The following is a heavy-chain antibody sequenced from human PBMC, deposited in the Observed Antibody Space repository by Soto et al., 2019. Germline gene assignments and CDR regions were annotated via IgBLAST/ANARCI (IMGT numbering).Heavy chain of an antibody. CDR2: INHSGST. J-gene: IGHJ4*02. CDR1: GGSFSGYY. V-gene: IGHV4-34*01. D-gene: IGHD6-13*01. CDR3: ASPAIAAAVSAFDY. Sequence: QVQLQQWGAGLLKPSETLSLTCAVYGGSFSGYYWSWIRQPPGKGLEWIGEINHSGSTNYNPSLKSRVTKSVDSSKTHFPPEVGSVTAAATAGYYCASPAIAAAVSAFDYWGQGTLVTVSS.